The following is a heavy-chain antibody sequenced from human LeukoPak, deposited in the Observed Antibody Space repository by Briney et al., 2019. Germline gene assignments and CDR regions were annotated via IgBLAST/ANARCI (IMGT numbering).Heavy chain of an antibody. V-gene: IGHV3-7*04. J-gene: IGHJ4*02. CDR3: ARVTSYYYNTSGDYYFDY. Sequence: SVKGRFTISRDNAKNSLYLQMNSLRGEDTAVYYCARVTSYYYNTSGDYYFDYWGQGTLVTVSS. D-gene: IGHD3-22*01.